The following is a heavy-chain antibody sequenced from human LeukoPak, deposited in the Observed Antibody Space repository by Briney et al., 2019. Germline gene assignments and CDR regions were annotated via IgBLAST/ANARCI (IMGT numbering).Heavy chain of an antibody. J-gene: IGHJ6*03. CDR1: GFSLSTSGVG. Sequence: SGPTLVNPTQTLTLTCTFSGFSLSTSGVGVGWIRQPPGKALEWLALIYWDGDKRYSPSLKSRLTITKDTSKNQVVLTMTNMDPVDTATYYCAHSVAIFGVDPRYYYYYYMDVWGKGTTVTVSS. V-gene: IGHV2-5*02. CDR3: AHSVAIFGVDPRYYYYYYMDV. CDR2: IYWDGDK. D-gene: IGHD3-3*01.